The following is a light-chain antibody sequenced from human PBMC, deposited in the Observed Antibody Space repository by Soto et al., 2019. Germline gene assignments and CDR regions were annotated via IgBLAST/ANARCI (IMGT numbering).Light chain of an antibody. J-gene: IGKJ5*01. Sequence: AIQWTQSPSSLSASVGDRVTITCRASQDISGALAWYKQKPGKAPKFLIFDVSTLQSGVPSRFSGSGSGTDFTLTISSLQPEDFGTYYCQQFNTFPITFGKGTRLEI. V-gene: IGKV1-13*02. CDR1: QDISGA. CDR3: QQFNTFPIT. CDR2: DVS.